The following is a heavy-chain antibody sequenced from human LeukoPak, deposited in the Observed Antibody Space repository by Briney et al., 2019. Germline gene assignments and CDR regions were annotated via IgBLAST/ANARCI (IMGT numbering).Heavy chain of an antibody. J-gene: IGHJ6*02. CDR2: IYTSGST. CDR3: ARGVSFYGMDV. D-gene: IGHD5/OR15-5a*01. CDR1: GGSISGYY. Sequence: SETLSLTCTVSGGSISGYYWSWIRQPAGKGLEWIVRIYTSGSTNYNPSLKSRVTMSVDTSKKQFSLKLSSVTAADTAVYYCARGVSFYGMDVWGQGTTVTVSS. V-gene: IGHV4-4*07.